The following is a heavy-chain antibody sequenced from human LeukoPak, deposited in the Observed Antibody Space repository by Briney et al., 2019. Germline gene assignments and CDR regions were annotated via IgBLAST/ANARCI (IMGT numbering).Heavy chain of an antibody. D-gene: IGHD3-9*01. CDR1: GFTFSSYW. Sequence: GGSLRLSCAASGFTFSSYWMHWVRQAPGKGLEWVAVISYDGSNKYYADSVKGRFTISRDNSKNTLYLQMNSLRAEDTAVYYCARDRRAGLRYFDWLTNYYYYGMDVWGKGTTVTVSS. V-gene: IGHV3-30*03. J-gene: IGHJ6*04. CDR3: ARDRRAGLRYFDWLTNYYYYGMDV. CDR2: ISYDGSNK.